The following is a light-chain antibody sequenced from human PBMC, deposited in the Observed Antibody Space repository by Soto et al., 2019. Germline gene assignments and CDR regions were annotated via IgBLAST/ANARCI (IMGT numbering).Light chain of an antibody. Sequence: DIQRPQSPSTRSASVGDRVTITCRASQSISSWLAWYQQKPGKAPKLLIYDASSLESGVPSRFSGSGSGTEFTLTISSLQPDDFATYYCQQMYTFGQGTKLEIK. CDR1: QSISSW. CDR2: DAS. V-gene: IGKV1-5*01. J-gene: IGKJ2*01. CDR3: QQMYT.